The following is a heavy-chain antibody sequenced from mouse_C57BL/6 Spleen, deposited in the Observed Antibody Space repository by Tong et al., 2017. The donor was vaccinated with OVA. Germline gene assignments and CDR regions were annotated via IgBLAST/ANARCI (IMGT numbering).Heavy chain of an antibody. CDR1: GYTFTSYW. V-gene: IGHV1-69*01. J-gene: IGHJ4*01. CDR2: IDPSDSYT. Sequence: VQLQESGAELVMPGASVKLSCKASGYTFTSYWMHWVKQRPGQGLEWIGEIDPSDSYTNYNQKFKGKATLTVDKSSSKAYMQLSSLKSEDSAVYYCARRDYYAMDYWGQGTSVTVSS. CDR3: ARRDYYAMDY.